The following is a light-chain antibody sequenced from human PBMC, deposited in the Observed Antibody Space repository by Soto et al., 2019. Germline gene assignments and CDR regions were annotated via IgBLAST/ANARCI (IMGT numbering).Light chain of an antibody. V-gene: IGKV3-20*01. J-gene: IGKJ5*01. CDR1: QSVSSN. Sequence: EIVMTQSPATLSVSPGERATLSCRASQSVSSNLAWYQQKPGQTPRLLIYGASNRATGIPDRFSGSGSGTDFTLIISRLEPEDFAVYYCRQYGSSPSTFGQGTRLEI. CDR2: GAS. CDR3: RQYGSSPST.